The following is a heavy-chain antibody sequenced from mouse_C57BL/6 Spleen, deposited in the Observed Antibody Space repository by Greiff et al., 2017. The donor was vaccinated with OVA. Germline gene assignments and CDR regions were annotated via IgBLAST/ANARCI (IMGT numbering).Heavy chain of an antibody. CDR2: IRSKSNNYAT. J-gene: IGHJ2*01. Sequence: EVKLVESGGGLVQPKGSLKLSCAASGFSFNTYAMNWVRQAPGKGLEWVARIRSKSNNYATYYADSVKDRFTISRDDSESMLYLQMNNLKTEDTAMYYCVRQNDYDAFDYWGQGTTLTVSS. V-gene: IGHV10-1*01. CDR1: GFSFNTYA. CDR3: VRQNDYDAFDY. D-gene: IGHD2-4*01.